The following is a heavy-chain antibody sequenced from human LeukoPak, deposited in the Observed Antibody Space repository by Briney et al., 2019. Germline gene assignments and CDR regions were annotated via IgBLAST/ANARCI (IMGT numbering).Heavy chain of an antibody. CDR3: ARDLSSGGYYGN. CDR2: INPNSGGT. V-gene: IGHV1-2*06. Sequence: ASVKVSCKASGYTFTGYYMHWVRQAPGQGLEWMGRINPNSGGTNYAQKFQGRVTMTRDTSISTAYMELSRLRSDDTAVYYCARDLSSGGYYGNWGQGTLVTVSS. CDR1: GYTFTGYY. D-gene: IGHD1-26*01. J-gene: IGHJ4*02.